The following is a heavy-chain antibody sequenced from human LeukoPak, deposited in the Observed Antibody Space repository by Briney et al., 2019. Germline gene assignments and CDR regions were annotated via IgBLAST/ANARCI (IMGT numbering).Heavy chain of an antibody. CDR3: ARVARYDFWSGYYGSGPDY. V-gene: IGHV4-31*03. D-gene: IGHD3-3*01. CDR2: IYYSGST. Sequence: PSETLSLTCTVSGGSISSGGYYWSWIRQPPGKGLEWIGYIYYSGSTYYNPSLKSRVTISVDTSKNQFSLKLSSVTAADTAVYYCARVARYDFWSGYYGSGPDYWGQGTLVTVSS. J-gene: IGHJ4*02. CDR1: GGSISSGGYY.